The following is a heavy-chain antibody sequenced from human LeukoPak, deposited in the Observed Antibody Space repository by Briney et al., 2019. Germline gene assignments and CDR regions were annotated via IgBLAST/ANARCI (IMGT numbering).Heavy chain of an antibody. CDR3: ARDAPRRLGPLFDY. V-gene: IGHV4-59*01. CDR1: GGSISSYY. CDR2: IYYSGRT. Sequence: SETLSLTCTVSGGSISSYYWSWIRQPPGKGLEWIGYIYYSGRTNYNPSLKSRVTISVDTSKNQFSLKLSSVTAADTAVYYCARDAPRRLGPLFDYWGQGTLVTVSS. J-gene: IGHJ4*02. D-gene: IGHD6-19*01.